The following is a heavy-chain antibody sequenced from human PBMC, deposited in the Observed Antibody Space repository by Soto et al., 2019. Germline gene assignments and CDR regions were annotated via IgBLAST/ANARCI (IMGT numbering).Heavy chain of an antibody. V-gene: IGHV5-51*01. J-gene: IGHJ4*02. CDR2: IYPGDSDT. CDR3: VRLTPVMYSSSWSFFDY. D-gene: IGHD6-13*01. CDR1: GYSFTSYW. Sequence: PGESLKISCKGSGYSFTSYWIGWVRQMPGKGLEWMGIIYPGDSDTRYSPSFQGQVTISADKSISTAYLQWSSLKASDTAMYYCVRLTPVMYSSSWSFFDYWGQGTLVTVSS.